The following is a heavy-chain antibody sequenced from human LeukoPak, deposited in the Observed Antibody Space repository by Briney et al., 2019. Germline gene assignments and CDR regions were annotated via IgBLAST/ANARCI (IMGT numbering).Heavy chain of an antibody. V-gene: IGHV4-59*08. D-gene: IGHD6-13*01. CDR2: IYYSGST. Sequence: SETLSLTCTVSGVSISSYYWSWIRQPPGKGLEWIGYIYYSGSTNYNPSLKSRVTISVDTSKNQFSLKLSSVTAADTAVYYCARLIEGSSSWYYFDYWGQGTLVTVSS. J-gene: IGHJ4*02. CDR3: ARLIEGSSSWYYFDY. CDR1: GVSISSYY.